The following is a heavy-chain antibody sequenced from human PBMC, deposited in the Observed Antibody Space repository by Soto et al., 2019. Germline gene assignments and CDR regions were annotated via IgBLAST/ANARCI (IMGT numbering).Heavy chain of an antibody. CDR3: AKDNQVGAKDYYYYGMDV. J-gene: IGHJ6*02. Sequence: GGSLRLSCAASGITLSSFAMTWVRQAPGKGLEWVSGISNSGSNTTYADSVKGRFTISRDNAKNSLYLQMNSLRAEDTALYYCAKDNQVGAKDYYYYGMDVWGQGTTVTVSS. D-gene: IGHD1-26*01. CDR1: GITLSSFA. CDR2: ISNSGSNT. V-gene: IGHV3-23*01.